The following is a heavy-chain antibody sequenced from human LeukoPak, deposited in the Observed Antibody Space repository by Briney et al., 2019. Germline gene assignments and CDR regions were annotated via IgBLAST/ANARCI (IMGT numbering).Heavy chain of an antibody. CDR2: INHSGST. CDR3: ARSPYDYVWGSYRSSWFDP. Sequence: SETLSLTCAVYGGSFSGYYWSWIRQPPGKGLEWIGEINHSGSTNYNPSLKSRVTISVDTSKNQFSLKLSSVTAADTAVYYCARSPYDYVWGSYRSSWFDPWGQGTLVTVSS. D-gene: IGHD3-16*02. J-gene: IGHJ5*02. V-gene: IGHV4-34*01. CDR1: GGSFSGYY.